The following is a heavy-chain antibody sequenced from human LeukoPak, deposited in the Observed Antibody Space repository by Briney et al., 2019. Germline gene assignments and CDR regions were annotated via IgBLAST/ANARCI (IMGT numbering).Heavy chain of an antibody. CDR2: IYTSGST. CDR1: GGSIDSNY. V-gene: IGHV4-4*07. Sequence: SETLSLTCNVSGGSIDSNYWTWIRQPAGKGLEWIGRIYTSGSTNYNPSLKSRVTMSVDTSKNQFSLKLSSVTAADTAVYYCAREFPITMIVWSQGTLVTVSS. CDR3: AREFPITMIV. J-gene: IGHJ4*02. D-gene: IGHD3-22*01.